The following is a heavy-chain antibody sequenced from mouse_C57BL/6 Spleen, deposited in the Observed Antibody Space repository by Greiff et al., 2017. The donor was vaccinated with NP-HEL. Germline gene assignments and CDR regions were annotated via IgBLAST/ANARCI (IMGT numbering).Heavy chain of an antibody. CDR3: ARWGGSSLYAMDY. CDR2: IYPGDGDT. V-gene: IGHV1-82*01. CDR1: GYAFSSSW. D-gene: IGHD1-1*01. J-gene: IGHJ4*01. Sequence: QVHVKQSGPELVKPGASVKISCKASGYAFSSSWMNWVKQRPGKGLEWIGRIYPGDGDTNYNGKFKGKATLTADKSSSTAYMQLSSLTSEDSAVYFCARWGGSSLYAMDYWGQGTSVTVSS.